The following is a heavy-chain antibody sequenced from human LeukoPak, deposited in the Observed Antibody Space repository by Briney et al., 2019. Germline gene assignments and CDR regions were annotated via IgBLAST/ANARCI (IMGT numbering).Heavy chain of an antibody. CDR1: GFTFSTYG. CDR2: ILSDEGNT. Sequence: GGSLRLSCAASGFTFSTYGMHWVSQAPGKGLEWVALILSDEGNTYYGDSVLGRFSISRDNLNNKVYLQMNSLKAEDTAVYYCVKSDEYVCHPYFHHWGQGTLVTVSS. J-gene: IGHJ1*01. D-gene: IGHD6-6*01. CDR3: VKSDEYVCHPYFHH. V-gene: IGHV3-30*02.